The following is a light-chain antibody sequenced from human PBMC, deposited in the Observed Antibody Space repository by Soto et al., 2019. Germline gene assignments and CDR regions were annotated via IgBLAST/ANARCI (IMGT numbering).Light chain of an antibody. J-gene: IGLJ3*02. CDR1: SSDVGAYNL. CDR3: ISHTTISTWV. V-gene: IGLV2-14*01. Sequence: QSALTQPASVSGSPGQSITISCTGTSSDVGAYNLVSWFQQHPGKAPKLMIYEVSNRPSGFSNRFSGSKSGNTASLTISGLQAEDEADYYCISHTTISTWVFGGGTKLTVL. CDR2: EVS.